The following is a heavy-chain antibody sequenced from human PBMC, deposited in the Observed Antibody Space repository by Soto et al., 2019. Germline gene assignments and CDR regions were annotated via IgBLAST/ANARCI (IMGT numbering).Heavy chain of an antibody. CDR2: IIGSGGST. CDR1: GFTFSSYA. D-gene: IGHD1-7*01. V-gene: IGHV3-23*01. Sequence: GGSLRLSCAASGFTFSSYAMGWVRQAPGKGLEWVSGIIGSGGSTFNADSVKGRFTISRDNSKNTLFLQMNSLRAEDTAVYYCARVETGTIGAFDIWGQGTMVTVS. J-gene: IGHJ3*02. CDR3: ARVETGTIGAFDI.